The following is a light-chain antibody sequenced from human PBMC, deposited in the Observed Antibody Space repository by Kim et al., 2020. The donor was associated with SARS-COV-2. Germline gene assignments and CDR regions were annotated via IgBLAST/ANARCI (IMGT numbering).Light chain of an antibody. CDR1: SSDVGGYNY. J-gene: IGLJ3*02. Sequence: GRSIPLACTGSSSDVGGYNYVSWYQQHPGKAPKLMIYDVSNRPSEISNRFSGSKSGNTASLTISGLQAEDEADYHCSSYTSRDTLVFGGGTQLTVL. CDR3: SSYTSRDTLV. CDR2: DVS. V-gene: IGLV2-14*03.